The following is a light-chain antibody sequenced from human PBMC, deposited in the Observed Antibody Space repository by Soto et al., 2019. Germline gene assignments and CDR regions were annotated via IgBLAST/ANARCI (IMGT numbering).Light chain of an antibody. CDR1: SGDVGSYNI. CDR3: CSYAGNSEV. V-gene: IGLV2-23*02. Sequence: QSVLTQPDSVSGAPGQSITIPCTGTSGDVGSYNIVSWYQQHPGKAPKLLIYEVTERPSGVSNRFSGSKSGSTASLTISGLQPDDEADYYCCSYAGNSEVFGTGTKVTVL. J-gene: IGLJ1*01. CDR2: EVT.